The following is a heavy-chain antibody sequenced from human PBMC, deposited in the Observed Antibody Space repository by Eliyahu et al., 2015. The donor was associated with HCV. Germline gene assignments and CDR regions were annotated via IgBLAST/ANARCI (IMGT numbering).Heavy chain of an antibody. CDR3: ASGGGGIAVTGTGGWFDP. J-gene: IGHJ5*02. D-gene: IGHD6-19*01. V-gene: IGHV4-59*01. CDR2: IHYSGST. CDR1: GGSIXTSX. Sequence: QVQLQESGPGLVXPSETLSLTCTVSGGSIXTSXWXWIRQPPGKGLEWIGYIHYSGSTNHNPSLKSRVTISVDTSKNQFSLNLTSVTAADTAMYYCASGGGGIAVTGTGGWFDPWGQGTLVTVSS.